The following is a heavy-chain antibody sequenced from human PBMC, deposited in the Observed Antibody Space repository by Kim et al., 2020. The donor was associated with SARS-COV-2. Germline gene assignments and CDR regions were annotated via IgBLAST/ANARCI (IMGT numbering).Heavy chain of an antibody. D-gene: IGHD2-15*01. CDR2: INHSGST. CDR3: ARGSPQDIVVVVAATRRPFFDY. J-gene: IGHJ4*02. Sequence: SETLSLTCAVYGGSFSGYYWSWIRQPPGKGLEWIGEINHSGSTNYNPSLKSRVTISVDTSKNQFSLKLSSVTAADTAVYYCARGSPQDIVVVVAATRRPFFDYWGQGTLVTVSS. CDR1: GGSFSGYY. V-gene: IGHV4-34*01.